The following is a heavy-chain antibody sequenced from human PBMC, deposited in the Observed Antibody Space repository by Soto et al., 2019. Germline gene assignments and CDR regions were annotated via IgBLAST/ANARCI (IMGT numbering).Heavy chain of an antibody. Sequence: ASVKVSCKASGYTFTGYYMHWVRQAPGQGLEWMGWINPNSGGTNYAQKFQGWVTMTRDTSISTAYMELSRLRSDDTAVYYCARDRGSSLFGYYYYGMDVWGQGTTVTVSS. CDR1: GYTFTGYY. J-gene: IGHJ6*02. CDR2: INPNSGGT. CDR3: ARDRGSSLFGYYYYGMDV. D-gene: IGHD6-13*01. V-gene: IGHV1-2*04.